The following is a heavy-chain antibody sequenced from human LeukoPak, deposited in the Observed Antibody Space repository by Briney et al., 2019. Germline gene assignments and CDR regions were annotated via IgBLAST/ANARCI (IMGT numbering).Heavy chain of an antibody. CDR3: GRGHWGLDY. Sequence: GGSLRLSCAVSGFTFSTYWMNWVRQAPGKGLEWVSYISSSGSTIYYADSVKGRFTISRDNAKNSLCLQMNSLRAEDTAVYYCGRGHWGLDYWGQGALVTVSS. CDR2: ISSSGSTI. V-gene: IGHV3-48*04. CDR1: GFTFSTYW. D-gene: IGHD7-27*01. J-gene: IGHJ4*02.